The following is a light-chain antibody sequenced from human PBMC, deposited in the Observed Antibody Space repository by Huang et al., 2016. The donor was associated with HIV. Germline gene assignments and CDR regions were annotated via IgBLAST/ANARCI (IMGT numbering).Light chain of an antibody. Sequence: EIVLAQSPGTLSLSPGERATLSCRASQSVSSAYLAWYQQKPGQAPRLLIYGASGRATGTPDRFSGSGSGTDFTLTISRLEPEDSAVYYCQQYGSSPYTFGQGTKLEIK. CDR1: QSVSSAY. J-gene: IGKJ2*01. CDR2: GAS. CDR3: QQYGSSPYT. V-gene: IGKV3-20*01.